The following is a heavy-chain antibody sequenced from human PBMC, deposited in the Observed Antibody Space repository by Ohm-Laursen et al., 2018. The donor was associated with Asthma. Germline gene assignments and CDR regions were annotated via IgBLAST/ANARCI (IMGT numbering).Heavy chain of an antibody. CDR1: GFTFSSYG. J-gene: IGHJ6*02. CDR2: ISYDGSNK. CDR3: AKAYRVGYYYYGMDV. Sequence: LSLTCAASGFTFSSYGMHWVRQAPGKGLEWVAVISYDGSNKYYADSVKGRFTISRDNSKNTLYLQMNSLRAEDTAVYYCAKAYRVGYYYYGMDVWGQGTTVTVSS. V-gene: IGHV3-30*18. D-gene: IGHD5-12*01.